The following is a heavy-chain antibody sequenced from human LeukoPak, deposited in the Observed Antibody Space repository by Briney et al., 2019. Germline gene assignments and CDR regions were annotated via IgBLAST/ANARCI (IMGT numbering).Heavy chain of an antibody. CDR1: GFTFGDYA. J-gene: IGHJ4*02. Sequence: GGSLKLSCTASGFTFGDYAMSWVRQAPGKGLEWVGFIRSKAYGGTTEYAASVKGRFTISRDDSKSIAYLQMNSLKTEDTAVYYCTRDTGGSYYDFGYWGQGTLVTVSS. D-gene: IGHD1-26*01. CDR2: IRSKAYGGTT. CDR3: TRDTGGSYYDFGY. V-gene: IGHV3-49*04.